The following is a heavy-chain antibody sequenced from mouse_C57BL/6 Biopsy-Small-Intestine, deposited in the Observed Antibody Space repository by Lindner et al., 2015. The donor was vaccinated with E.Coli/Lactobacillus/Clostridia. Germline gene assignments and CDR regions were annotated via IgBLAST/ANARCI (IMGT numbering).Heavy chain of an antibody. J-gene: IGHJ4*01. Sequence: VQLQESGGGLVKPGGSLKLSCAASGFTFSDYGMHWVRQVPEKGLEWVAYISSGSSTIYYADTVKGRFTISRDNAKNTLFLQMTSLRSEDTAMYYCVRHPYSNAMDYWGQGTSVTVFS. CDR2: ISSGSSTI. CDR3: VRHPYSNAMDY. D-gene: IGHD2-5*01. V-gene: IGHV5-17*01. CDR1: GFTFSDYG.